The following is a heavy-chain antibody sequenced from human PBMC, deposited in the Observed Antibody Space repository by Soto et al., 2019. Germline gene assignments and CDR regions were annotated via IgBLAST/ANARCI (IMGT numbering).Heavy chain of an antibody. CDR3: ARDKAIGLFDY. J-gene: IGHJ4*02. D-gene: IGHD5-18*01. Sequence: GASVKVSCKASGYTFNNYGIHWVRQAPGQSLEWMGWINTGNGNAEYSQKFQGRVTLTRDTSASTAYMELSSLRSEDTGVYYCARDKAIGLFDYWGQGAPVTVSS. CDR2: INTGNGNA. CDR1: GYTFNNYG. V-gene: IGHV1-3*04.